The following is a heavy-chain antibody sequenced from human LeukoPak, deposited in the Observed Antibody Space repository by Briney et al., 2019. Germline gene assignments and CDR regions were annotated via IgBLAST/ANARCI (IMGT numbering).Heavy chain of an antibody. J-gene: IGHJ4*02. CDR3: ARNGYSGYDLDY. Sequence: PSETLSLTCTVSSGSLSSYHWSWTRQPPGKGLEWIGYIYYSGSTNYNPSLKSRVTISVDTSKNQFSLKLSSVTAADTAVYYCARNGYSGYDLDYWGQGTLVTVSS. CDR1: SGSLSSYH. V-gene: IGHV4-59*01. CDR2: IYYSGST. D-gene: IGHD5-12*01.